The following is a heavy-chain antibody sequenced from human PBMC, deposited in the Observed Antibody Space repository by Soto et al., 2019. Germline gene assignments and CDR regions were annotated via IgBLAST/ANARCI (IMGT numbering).Heavy chain of an antibody. V-gene: IGHV3-23*04. Sequence: VQLVESGGGLVQPGGSLRLSCEASGFIFKDYAMTWVRQAPGAGLEWVSTISSGGSTFYAESVRGRFTISRDNSKNTLYVQLNSLKTDDTAVYFCAKSKGGTSTWPEDWGQGSLVTVSS. J-gene: IGHJ4*02. CDR1: GFIFKDYA. D-gene: IGHD2-2*01. CDR3: AKSKGGTSTWPED. CDR2: ISSGGST.